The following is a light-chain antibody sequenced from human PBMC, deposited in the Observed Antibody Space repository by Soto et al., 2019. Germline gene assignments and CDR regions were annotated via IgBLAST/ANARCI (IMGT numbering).Light chain of an antibody. CDR3: SSFTSGLTFV. Sequence: QSALTQPASVSGSPGQSIAISCTGTRSDVGAYNYVSWYQQHPGKAPKLMISEVTNRPSGVSDRFSGSKSGNTASLAISGLQAEDEADYYCSSFTSGLTFVFGTGTSSPS. CDR1: RSDVGAYNY. V-gene: IGLV2-14*01. CDR2: EVT. J-gene: IGLJ1*01.